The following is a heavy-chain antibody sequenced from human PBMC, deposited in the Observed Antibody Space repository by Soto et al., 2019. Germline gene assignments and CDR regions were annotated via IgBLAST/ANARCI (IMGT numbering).Heavy chain of an antibody. J-gene: IGHJ6*02. CDR1: GYTFTGYY. V-gene: IGHV1-2*02. CDR2: INPNSGGT. CDR3: ARVEIAARPSGNYGREV. Sequence: GASVKVSCKASGYTFTGYYMHWVRQAPGEGLEWMGWINPNSGGTNYAQKFQGRVTMTRDTSISTAYMELSRLRSDDTAVYYCARVEIAARPSGNYGREVWGQGTTVIISS. D-gene: IGHD6-6*01.